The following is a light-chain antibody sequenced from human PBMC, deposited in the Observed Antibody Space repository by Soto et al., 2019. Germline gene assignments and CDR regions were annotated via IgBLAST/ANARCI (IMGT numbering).Light chain of an antibody. V-gene: IGKV1-27*01. CDR2: AAS. CDR3: QNYDSAPWT. CDR1: RDITDY. J-gene: IGKJ1*01. Sequence: IQMTQSPSSLSASVGDRVTITCRASRDITDYLAWYQQKPGQVPKLLISAASTLQSGVPSRFTASGSGTDFTLTVTGLQPEDFATYYCQNYDSAPWTFGQGTKVDIK.